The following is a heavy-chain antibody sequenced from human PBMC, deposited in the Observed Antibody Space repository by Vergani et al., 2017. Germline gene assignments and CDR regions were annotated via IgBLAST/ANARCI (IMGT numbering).Heavy chain of an antibody. CDR3: TRDPGGNGDXFDY. CDR2: IRSKAYGGTT. V-gene: IGHV3-49*03. Sequence: EVQLVESGGGLVQPGRSLRLSCTASGFTFGDYAMSWFRPAPGKGLEWVGFIRSKAYGGTTEYAASVKGRFTISRDDSKSIAYLQMNSLKTEDTAVYYCTRDPGGNGDXFDYWGQGTLVTVSS. J-gene: IGHJ4*02. CDR1: GFTFGDYA. D-gene: IGHD4-17*01.